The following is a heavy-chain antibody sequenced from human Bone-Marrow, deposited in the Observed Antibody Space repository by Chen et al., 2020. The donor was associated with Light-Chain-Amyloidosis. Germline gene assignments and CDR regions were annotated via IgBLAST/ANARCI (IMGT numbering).Heavy chain of an antibody. J-gene: IGHJ2*01. CDR3: ARRRGYYDNTMVGYFDL. CDR2: ISYSGST. V-gene: IGHV4-39*01. CDR1: GGSISSSTYY. Sequence: QLQLQESGPGLVKPSETLSLTCSVSGGSISSSTYYWCWIRQPPGKGLEWIGAISYSGSTYYNPSLKSRVTISVDTSKNQFSLKLPSMTAADTAVYYCARRRGYYDNTMVGYFDLWGRGTLVTVSS. D-gene: IGHD3-3*01.